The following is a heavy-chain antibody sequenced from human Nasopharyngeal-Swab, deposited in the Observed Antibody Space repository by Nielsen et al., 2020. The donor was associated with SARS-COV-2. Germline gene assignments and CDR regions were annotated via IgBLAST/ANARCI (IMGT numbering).Heavy chain of an antibody. Sequence: ASVNVSCKASGYTFTSYAMHWVRQAPGQRLEWMGWINAGNGNTKYSQKFQGRVTITRDTSASTAYMELSSLRSEDTAVYYCARGPPDYDFWSGYPENWYYYGMDVWGQGTTVTVSS. CDR1: GYTFTSYA. V-gene: IGHV1-3*01. D-gene: IGHD3-3*01. CDR2: INAGNGNT. CDR3: ARGPPDYDFWSGYPENWYYYGMDV. J-gene: IGHJ6*02.